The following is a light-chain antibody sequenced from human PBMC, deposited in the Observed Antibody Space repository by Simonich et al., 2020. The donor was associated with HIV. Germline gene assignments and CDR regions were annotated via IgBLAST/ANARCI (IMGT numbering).Light chain of an antibody. CDR3: LLSFGGGARPV. Sequence: QAVVTQEPSLTVSPGGTVTLTCGSSTGAVTSGHYPYWFQQKPGQAPRTLIYDTSNKHSGTPARFSGSLLGGKAALTLSGAQPEDEAYYYCLLSFGGGARPVFGGGTKLTVL. J-gene: IGLJ2*01. CDR1: TGAVTSGHY. V-gene: IGLV7-46*01. CDR2: DTS.